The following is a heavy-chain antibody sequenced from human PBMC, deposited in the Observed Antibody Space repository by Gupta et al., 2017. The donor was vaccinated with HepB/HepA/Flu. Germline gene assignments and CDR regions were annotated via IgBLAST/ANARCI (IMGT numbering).Heavy chain of an antibody. V-gene: IGHV3-30*18. Sequence: QVQLVESGGGVVQPGRSRRLSCAASGCPFSSYGMHWVRQAPGKGLGWVAVISYDGSNKYYADSVKGRFTISRDNSKNTLYLQMNSLRAEDTAVYYCAKVELAVDDYWGQGTLVTVSS. CDR2: ISYDGSNK. CDR3: AKVELAVDDY. CDR1: GCPFSSYG. J-gene: IGHJ4*02. D-gene: IGHD6-19*01.